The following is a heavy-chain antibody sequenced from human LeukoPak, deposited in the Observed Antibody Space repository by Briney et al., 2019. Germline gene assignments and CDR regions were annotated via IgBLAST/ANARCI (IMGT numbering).Heavy chain of an antibody. CDR3: ARGCYHYGSGSYCLYGMDV. D-gene: IGHD3-10*01. J-gene: IGHJ6*02. Sequence: SVKVSCKASGGTFSGYAISWVRQAPGQGLEWMGRIIPIFGIANYAQKFQGRVTITAGKSTSTAYMELSSLRSEDTAVYYCARGCYHYGSGSYCLYGMDVWGQGTTVTVSS. CDR1: GGTFSGYA. V-gene: IGHV1-69*04. CDR2: IIPIFGIA.